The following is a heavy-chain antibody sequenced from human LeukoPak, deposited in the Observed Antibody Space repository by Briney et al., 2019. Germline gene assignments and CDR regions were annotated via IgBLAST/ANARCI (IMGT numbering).Heavy chain of an antibody. CDR2: ISYDGSNK. J-gene: IGHJ5*01. CDR3: ARSAVEMGTIFTS. V-gene: IGHV3-30*14. D-gene: IGHD5-24*01. Sequence: PGGSLRLSCAASGFTFSSYAMHWVRQAPGKGLQWVAVISYDGSNKYYADSVKGRFTISRDNSKNTVFLQMNNLRAEDTAVYYCARSAVEMGTIFTSWGQGTLVTVSS. CDR1: GFTFSSYA.